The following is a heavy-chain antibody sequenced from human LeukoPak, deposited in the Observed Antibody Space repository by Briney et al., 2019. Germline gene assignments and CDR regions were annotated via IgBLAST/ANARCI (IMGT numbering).Heavy chain of an antibody. CDR3: AKVPYFDFWSGYYLFFDF. Sequence: GSLRLSCAASGFTFSSYGMHWVRQAPGKGLEWVAVISYDGSNKYYADSVKGRFTISRDNSKNTLYLQMNSLRVEDTAVYFCAKVPYFDFWSGYYLFFDFWGQGTLVTVSS. J-gene: IGHJ4*02. D-gene: IGHD3-3*01. CDR1: GFTFSSYG. V-gene: IGHV3-30*18. CDR2: ISYDGSNK.